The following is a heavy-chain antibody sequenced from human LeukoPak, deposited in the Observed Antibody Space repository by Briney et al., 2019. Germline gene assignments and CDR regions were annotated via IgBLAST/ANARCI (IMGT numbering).Heavy chain of an antibody. CDR2: ISYDGSNK. J-gene: IGHJ4*02. V-gene: IGHV3-30*18. CDR3: AKDRTYDPRCYFDY. CDR1: GFTFSSYG. D-gene: IGHD3-22*01. Sequence: PGRSLRLSCAASGFTFSSYGMHWVRQAPGKGLEWVAVISYDGSNKYYADSVKGRFTISRDNSKNTLYLQMNSLRAEDTAVYYCAKDRTYDPRCYFDYWGQGTLVTVSS.